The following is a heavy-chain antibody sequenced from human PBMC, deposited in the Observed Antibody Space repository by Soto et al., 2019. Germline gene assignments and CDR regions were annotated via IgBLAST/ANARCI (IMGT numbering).Heavy chain of an antibody. D-gene: IGHD6-13*01. V-gene: IGHV4-59*01. CDR1: GGSISSYY. CDR3: ARFTYSSSWYQDINDAFDI. CDR2: IYYSGST. J-gene: IGHJ3*02. Sequence: SETLSLTCTVSGGSISSYYWSWIRQPPGKGLEWIGYIYYSGSTNYNPSLKSRVTISVDTSKNQFSLKLSSVTAADTAVYYCARFTYSSSWYQDINDAFDIWGQGTMVTV.